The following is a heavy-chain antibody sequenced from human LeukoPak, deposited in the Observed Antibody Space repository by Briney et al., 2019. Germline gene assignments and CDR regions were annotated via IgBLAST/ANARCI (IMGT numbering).Heavy chain of an antibody. V-gene: IGHV1-3*01. Sequence: GASVKVSCKASGYTFTGYALHWVRQAPGPRLEWMGWINGGSGNTKYSQNFQGRVTITRDTSASTAYLELSSLRSEDTAVYYCARDWGYQLIAYWGQGTLVTVSS. CDR1: GYTFTGYA. J-gene: IGHJ4*02. D-gene: IGHD2-2*01. CDR3: ARDWGYQLIAY. CDR2: INGGSGNT.